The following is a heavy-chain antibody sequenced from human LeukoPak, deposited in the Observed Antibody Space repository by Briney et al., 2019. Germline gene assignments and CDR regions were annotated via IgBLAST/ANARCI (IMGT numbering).Heavy chain of an antibody. Sequence: ASVKVSCKASGYTFTTYGVTWVRQAPRQGLEWMGWISAYNGDTNYAQKFQGRVTITRNTSISTAYMELSSLRSEDTAVYYCARGNNYFDYWGQGTLVTVSS. CDR3: ARGNNYFDY. V-gene: IGHV1-18*01. CDR2: ISAYNGDT. CDR1: GYTFTTYG. J-gene: IGHJ4*02.